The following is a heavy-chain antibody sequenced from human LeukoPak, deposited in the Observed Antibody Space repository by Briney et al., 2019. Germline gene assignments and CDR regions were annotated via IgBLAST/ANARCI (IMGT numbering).Heavy chain of an antibody. D-gene: IGHD5-12*01. CDR1: GFIFTNAW. J-gene: IGHJ4*02. Sequence: GGSLRLSCAASGFIFTNAWINWVRQAPGKGLEWVGRIKSSTGGRTTGYAEPVRGRFTIARDDSQNTVDLQISSLTAEDTAMYFCTATYIVASTRKFADYWGQGTLVVVSS. V-gene: IGHV3-15*01. CDR2: IKSSTGGRTT. CDR3: TATYIVASTRKFADY.